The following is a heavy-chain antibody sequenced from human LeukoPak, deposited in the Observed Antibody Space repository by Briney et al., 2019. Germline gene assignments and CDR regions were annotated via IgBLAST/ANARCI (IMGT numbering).Heavy chain of an antibody. Sequence: EASVKVSCKASGYIFTSYGISWVRQAPGLGLEWMGWSSTYNGNTNYAQKFQGRVTMTTDTSTSTAYVELRSLTSDDTAVYYCARVEGGGRRGYWFDPWGQGTLVTVSS. D-gene: IGHD3-16*01. CDR2: SSTYNGNT. CDR1: GYIFTSYG. V-gene: IGHV1-18*01. J-gene: IGHJ5*02. CDR3: ARVEGGGRRGYWFDP.